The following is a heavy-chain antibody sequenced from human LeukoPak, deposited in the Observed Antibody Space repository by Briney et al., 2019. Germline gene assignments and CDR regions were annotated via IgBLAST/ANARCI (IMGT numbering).Heavy chain of an antibody. CDR2: ISGSGGST. V-gene: IGHV3-23*01. CDR1: GFTVSSNY. Sequence: GGSLRLSCAASGFTVSSNYMTWVRQAPGKGLEWVSAISGSGGSTYYADSVKGRFTISRDNSKNTLYLQMNSLRAEDTAVYYCAKDYSSGWYFDYWGQGTLVTVSS. D-gene: IGHD6-19*01. CDR3: AKDYSSGWYFDY. J-gene: IGHJ4*02.